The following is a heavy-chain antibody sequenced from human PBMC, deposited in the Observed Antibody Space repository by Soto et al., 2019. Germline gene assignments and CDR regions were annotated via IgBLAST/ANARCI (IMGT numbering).Heavy chain of an antibody. CDR1: GYSFTSYW. Sequence: GESLKIYCKGSGYSFTSYWISWVRQMPGKGLAWMGRIDPSDSYTNYSPSFQGHVTISADKSISTAYLQWSSLKASDTAMYYCASDLYYYYSSGCPGHYWGQGTLVTVSS. CDR3: ASDLYYYYSSGCPGHY. V-gene: IGHV5-10-1*01. D-gene: IGHD3-22*01. CDR2: IDPSDSYT. J-gene: IGHJ4*02.